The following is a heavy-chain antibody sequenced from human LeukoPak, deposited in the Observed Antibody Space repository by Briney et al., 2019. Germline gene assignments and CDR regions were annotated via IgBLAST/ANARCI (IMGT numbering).Heavy chain of an antibody. Sequence: SETLSLTCAVYGGSFSGYYWSWIRQPPGKGLGWIGEINHSGSTNYNPSLKSRVTISVDTSKNQFSLKLSSVTAADTAVYYCARGLDDYGDTFDYWGQGTPVTVSS. V-gene: IGHV4-34*01. CDR3: ARGLDDYGDTFDY. CDR1: GGSFSGYY. CDR2: INHSGST. J-gene: IGHJ4*02. D-gene: IGHD4-17*01.